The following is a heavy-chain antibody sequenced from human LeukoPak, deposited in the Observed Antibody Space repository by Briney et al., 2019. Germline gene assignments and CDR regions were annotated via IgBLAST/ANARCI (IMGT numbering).Heavy chain of an antibody. CDR2: IGTAGDT. CDR3: VARPSYYDSSGYYDY. Sequence: PGGPLRLSCAASGFTFSSYDMHWVRQATGKGLEWVSAIGTAGDTYYPGSVKGRFTISRENAKNSLYLQMNSLRAGDTAVYYCVARPSYYDSSGYYDYWGQGTLVTVSS. J-gene: IGHJ4*02. V-gene: IGHV3-13*01. D-gene: IGHD3-22*01. CDR1: GFTFSSYD.